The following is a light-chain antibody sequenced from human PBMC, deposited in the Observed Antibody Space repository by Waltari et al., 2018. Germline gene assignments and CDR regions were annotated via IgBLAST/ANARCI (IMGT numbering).Light chain of an antibody. CDR3: FSHAGSVYWV. Sequence: QSALTQPASVSGSPGQSITIPCTGTNRAIGSTNLVSWYQQHPGKAPKLIIYEAKKRLSGVSNRFSGFKSANTASLTISGLQAEDEADYYCFSHAGSVYWVFGGGTKVTVL. J-gene: IGLJ3*02. V-gene: IGLV2-23*01. CDR2: EAK. CDR1: NRAIGSTNL.